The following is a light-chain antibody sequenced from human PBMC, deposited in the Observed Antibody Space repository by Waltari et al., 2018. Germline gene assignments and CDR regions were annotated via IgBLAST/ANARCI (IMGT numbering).Light chain of an antibody. CDR1: GSAIDDSDF. V-gene: IGLV2-14*03. J-gene: IGLJ3*02. Sequence: QSALTQPASVSGSPGQSITISCTGIGSAIDDSDFVAGYQHQPGKAPRVIIYDVTNRPSAISHRFCASKSANSASLTISGLQPGDEGDYYCTSQALDGVVLFGGGTQVTV. CDR2: DVT. CDR3: TSQALDGVVL.